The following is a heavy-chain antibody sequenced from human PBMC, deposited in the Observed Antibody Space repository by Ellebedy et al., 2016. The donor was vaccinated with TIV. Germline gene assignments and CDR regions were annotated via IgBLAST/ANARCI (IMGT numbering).Heavy chain of an antibody. V-gene: IGHV4-38-2*02. CDR1: GYSISSGYY. CDR3: ARDIEVGATSY. J-gene: IGHJ4*02. CDR2: IYYSGST. D-gene: IGHD1-26*01. Sequence: SETLSLXCTVSGYSISSGYYWGWIRQPPGKGLEWIGSIYYSGSTHYNPSLKSRVTISVDTSKNQFSLKLSSVTAADTAVYYCARDIEVGATSYWGQGTLVTVSS.